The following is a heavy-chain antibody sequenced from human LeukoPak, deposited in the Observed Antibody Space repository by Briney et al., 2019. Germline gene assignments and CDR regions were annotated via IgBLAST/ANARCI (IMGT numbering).Heavy chain of an antibody. Sequence: PGRSLRLSCAVSGFTFSSYAKSWIRHAPGKGLDLVSAMCVSCGSTYYADAVKGRFATSRDNSKNTLYLQMYSLRAEDTAVYYCAEIKSSGYYYYYYMDVWGKGATVTVSS. CDR1: GFTFSSYA. CDR3: AEIKSSGYYYYYYMDV. CDR2: MCVSCGST. V-gene: IGHV3-23*01. J-gene: IGHJ6*03. D-gene: IGHD2-15*01.